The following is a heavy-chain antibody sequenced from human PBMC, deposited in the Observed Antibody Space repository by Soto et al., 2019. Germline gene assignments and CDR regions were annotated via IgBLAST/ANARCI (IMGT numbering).Heavy chain of an antibody. V-gene: IGHV4-31*03. Sequence: QVQLQESGPGLVKPSQTLSLTCTVSGGSISSGGYYWSWIRQHPGKGLEWIGYIYYSGSTYYNPSLESRVTISVDTSKNQFSLKLSSVTAADTAVYYCARSYSSSWYSWFDPWGQGTLVTVSS. CDR3: ARSYSSSWYSWFDP. D-gene: IGHD6-13*01. CDR1: GGSISSGGYY. J-gene: IGHJ5*02. CDR2: IYYSGST.